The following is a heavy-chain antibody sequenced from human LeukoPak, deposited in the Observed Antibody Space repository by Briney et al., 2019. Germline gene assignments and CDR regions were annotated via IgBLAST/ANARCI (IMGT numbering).Heavy chain of an antibody. CDR1: GGSISSSY. V-gene: IGHV4-59*01. Sequence: SETLSLTCTVSGGSISSSYWSWIRQPPGKGLEWVGYIYYSGSTNFNPSLKSRVTISADTSKNQFSLKLTSVSAADTAVYYCARDPVGSNWFDPWGQGTLVTVSS. J-gene: IGHJ5*02. D-gene: IGHD3-10*01. CDR3: ARDPVGSNWFDP. CDR2: IYYSGST.